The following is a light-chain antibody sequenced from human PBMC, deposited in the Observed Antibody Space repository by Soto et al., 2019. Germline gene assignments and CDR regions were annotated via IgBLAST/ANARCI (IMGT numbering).Light chain of an antibody. V-gene: IGKV1-5*01. CDR3: QQLNSYPLT. Sequence: MTQSPSTLSASVGDRVTITCRASKNINTWVAWYQQKPGKAPTLLIYDASSLESGVPSRFSGSGSGTEFTLTISSLQPEDFATYSCQQLNSYPLTFGGGTKVDIK. CDR2: DAS. J-gene: IGKJ4*01. CDR1: KNINTW.